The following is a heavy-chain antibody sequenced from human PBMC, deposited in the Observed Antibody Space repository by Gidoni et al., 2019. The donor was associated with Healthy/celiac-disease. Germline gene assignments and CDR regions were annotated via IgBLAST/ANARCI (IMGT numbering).Heavy chain of an antibody. J-gene: IGHJ6*02. Sequence: EVQLLESGGGLVQPGGSLRLSCAASGFPSSSYAMSWVRQAPGKGLEWVSAISGSGGSTYYADSVKGRFTISRDNSKNTLYLQMNSLRAEDTAVYYCAKVGLRKAAYYYGMDVWGQGTTVTVSS. CDR1: GFPSSSYA. CDR2: ISGSGGST. CDR3: AKVGLRKAAYYYGMDV. V-gene: IGHV3-23*01.